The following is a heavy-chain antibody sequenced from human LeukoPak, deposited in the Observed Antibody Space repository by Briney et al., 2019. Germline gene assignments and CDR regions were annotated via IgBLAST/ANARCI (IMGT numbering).Heavy chain of an antibody. CDR3: ARDLTYYYDSSGYLEDY. CDR2: IKQDGSEK. V-gene: IGHV3-7*01. CDR1: GFTFSSYW. D-gene: IGHD3-22*01. Sequence: GGSLRLSCAGSGFTFSSYWMSWVRQAPGKGLEWVANIKQDGSEKYYVASVKGRFTISRDNAKNSLYLQMNSLRAEDTAVYYCARDLTYYYDSSGYLEDYWGQGTLVTVSS. J-gene: IGHJ4*02.